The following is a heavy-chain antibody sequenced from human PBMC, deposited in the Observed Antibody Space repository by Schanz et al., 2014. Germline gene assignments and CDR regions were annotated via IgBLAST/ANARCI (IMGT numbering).Heavy chain of an antibody. CDR1: GFTFSSYD. CDR2: LWHDGSKK. J-gene: IGHJ3*01. CDR3: ARDFHGYGPHLDY. Sequence: QVQLVESGGGVVQPGRSLRLSCVASGFTFSSYDVFWVRQAPGKGLEWVAILWHDGSKKYYADSVKGRFTVSRDNSKNTLYLQLNSLRAEDTAVYYCARDFHGYGPHLDYWGQGTKVTVSP. D-gene: IGHD5-12*01. V-gene: IGHV3-33*01.